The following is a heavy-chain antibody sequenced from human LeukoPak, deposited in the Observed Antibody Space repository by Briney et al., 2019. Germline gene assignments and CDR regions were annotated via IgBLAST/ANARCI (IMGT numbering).Heavy chain of an antibody. J-gene: IGHJ5*02. CDR3: AGVNYDFRSGHPNWFDP. D-gene: IGHD3-3*01. CDR2: MHFSGNT. CDR1: GGSIGSYY. Sequence: SETLSLTCTVSGGSIGSYYWSWMRQPPGKGLEWIGYMHFSGNTNYNPSLMSRVTISLDASKNQFSLKLISVTAADTAVYYCAGVNYDFRSGHPNWFDPWGQGPMATVSS. V-gene: IGHV4-59*01.